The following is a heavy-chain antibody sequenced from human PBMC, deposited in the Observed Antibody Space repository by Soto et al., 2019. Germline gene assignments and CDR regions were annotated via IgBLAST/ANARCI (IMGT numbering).Heavy chain of an antibody. V-gene: IGHV1-8*01. Sequence: ASVKVSCKASGYTFTSYDINWVRQATGQGLEWMGWMNPNSGNTGYAQKFQGRGTLTRNTSVSTAYMELSSLRSEDTAVYYCARGLRGKLWIRAEGWSARGGNSYYYYMDVWGKGTTVTVSS. CDR2: MNPNSGNT. D-gene: IGHD3-3*01. CDR1: GYTFTSYD. J-gene: IGHJ6*03. CDR3: ARGLRGKLWIRAEGWSARGGNSYYYYMDV.